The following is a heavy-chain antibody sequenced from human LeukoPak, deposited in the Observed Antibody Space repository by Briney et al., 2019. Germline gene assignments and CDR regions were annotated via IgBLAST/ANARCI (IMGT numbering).Heavy chain of an antibody. CDR2: ISAYNSNT. D-gene: IGHD2-2*01. V-gene: IGHV1-18*01. CDR1: GYTFTSYG. CDR3: ARVPEDIVVVPAALPDY. J-gene: IGHJ4*02. Sequence: ASVKVSYKASGYTFTSYGISWVRQAPGQGLEWMGWISAYNSNTNYAQKLQGRVTMTTDTSTSTAYMELRSLRSDDTAVYYCARVPEDIVVVPAALPDYWGQGTLVTVSS.